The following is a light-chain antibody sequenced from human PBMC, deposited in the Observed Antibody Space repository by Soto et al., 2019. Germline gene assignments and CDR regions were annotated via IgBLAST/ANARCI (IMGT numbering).Light chain of an antibody. CDR3: VSYTSRTNLLV. V-gene: IGLV2-14*03. J-gene: IGLJ2*01. Sequence: QSALIQPASVSGSPGQSITISCTGTHSDVGGFDYVSWFQQYPGRAPKLLIFDVRDRPSGVSNRFSGSKSGATASLTISGLQADDEADYYCVSYTSRTNLLVFGTGTKLTVL. CDR2: DVR. CDR1: HSDVGGFDY.